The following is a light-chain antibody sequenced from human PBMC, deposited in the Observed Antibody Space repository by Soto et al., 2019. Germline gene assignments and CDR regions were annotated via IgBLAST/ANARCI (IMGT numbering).Light chain of an antibody. J-gene: IGKJ4*01. CDR2: GAS. Sequence: EIVLTQSPGTLSLSPGERATLSCRARQSVSSSYLAWYQQKPGQAPRLLIYGASSRATGIPDRFSGSGSGTDFTLTISRLEPEDCAVYYCQQYGSSPLTFGGGTKVELK. CDR3: QQYGSSPLT. V-gene: IGKV3-20*01. CDR1: QSVSSSY.